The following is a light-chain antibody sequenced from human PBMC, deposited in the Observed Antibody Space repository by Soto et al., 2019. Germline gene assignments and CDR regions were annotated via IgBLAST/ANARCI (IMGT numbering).Light chain of an antibody. CDR2: DAS. V-gene: IGKV3-11*01. J-gene: IGKJ1*01. CDR1: QSVSSY. Sequence: EIVLTQSPATLSLSPGERATLSCRASQSVSSYLAWYQQKPGQAPRLLIYDASNRATGIPARFSGSGSGTDFTLTISSLEPEDFAVYYCQQQWTFGQGTKVDI. CDR3: QQQWT.